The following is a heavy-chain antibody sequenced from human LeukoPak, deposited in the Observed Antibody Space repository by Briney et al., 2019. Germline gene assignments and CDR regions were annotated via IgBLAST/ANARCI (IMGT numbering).Heavy chain of an antibody. CDR2: ITPFNGNT. CDR3: ARSPFSGDDDAFDI. J-gene: IGHJ3*02. V-gene: IGHV1-45*02. CDR1: GYTLTYRY. Sequence: SVKVSCKASGYTLTYRYLHWVRQAPGQALEWMGWITPFNGNTSYAQQFQDRVTITRDRSRNTVYMELNSLRFEDTAMYYCARSPFSGDDDAFDIWGQGTMVTVSS. D-gene: IGHD5-12*01.